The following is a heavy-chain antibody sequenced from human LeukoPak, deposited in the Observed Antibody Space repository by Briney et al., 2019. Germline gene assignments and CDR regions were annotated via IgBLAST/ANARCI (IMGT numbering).Heavy chain of an antibody. CDR1: GGSISSGDYY. CDR2: IYYSGST. CDR3: ARGLLLRYFDWLSYYFDY. J-gene: IGHJ4*02. D-gene: IGHD3-9*01. Sequence: PSETLSLTCTVSGGSISSGDYYWSWIRQPPGKGLEWIGYIYYSGSTYYNPSLKSRVTISVDTSKNQFSLKLSSVTAADTAVYYCARGLLLRYFDWLSYYFDYWGQGTLVTVSS. V-gene: IGHV4-30-4*01.